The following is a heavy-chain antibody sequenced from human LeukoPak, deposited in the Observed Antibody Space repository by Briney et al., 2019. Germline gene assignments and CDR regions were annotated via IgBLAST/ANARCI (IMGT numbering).Heavy chain of an antibody. Sequence: GASVKVSCKDSGYTFTNFDINWVRQPTGQGLEWMVWMNLNRGNQGYAQKFQGRVTIRTNTSIHTMSMELTSLRSEDTAVYFCARGRWGSGGWDGYYFDYWGQGTVVTVSS. CDR3: ARGRWGSGGWDGYYFDY. V-gene: IGHV1-8*03. CDR1: GYTFTNFD. J-gene: IGHJ4*02. CDR2: MNLNRGNQ. D-gene: IGHD6-19*01.